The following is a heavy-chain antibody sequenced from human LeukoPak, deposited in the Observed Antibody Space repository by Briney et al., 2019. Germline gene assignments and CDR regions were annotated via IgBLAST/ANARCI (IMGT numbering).Heavy chain of an antibody. D-gene: IGHD3-10*01. CDR2: IWHDGSHK. J-gene: IGHJ5*02. CDR3: ARVSTAPSSMVRGNWFDP. CDR1: GFAFNTYA. Sequence: GGSLRLSCAASGFAFNTYAMHWVRQAPGQGLEWVALIWHDGSHKFYSNSVRGQFTISRDNSKNTVSLQMNNLRPEDTAVYYCARVSTAPSSMVRGNWFDPWGQGTLVTVSS. V-gene: IGHV3-33*01.